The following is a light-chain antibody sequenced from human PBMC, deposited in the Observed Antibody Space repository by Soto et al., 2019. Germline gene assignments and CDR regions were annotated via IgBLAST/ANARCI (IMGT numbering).Light chain of an antibody. Sequence: QSVLTQPPSVSSAPGQRVTISCYGSSSNIENNYVSWYRQLPGTAPNFLIYEDNKRPSGIPDRFSGSKSGTSATLGITGLETGDEADYYCATWDSSLSGGVFGTGTRSPS. CDR3: ATWDSSLSGGV. J-gene: IGLJ1*01. V-gene: IGLV1-51*02. CDR1: SSNIENNY. CDR2: EDN.